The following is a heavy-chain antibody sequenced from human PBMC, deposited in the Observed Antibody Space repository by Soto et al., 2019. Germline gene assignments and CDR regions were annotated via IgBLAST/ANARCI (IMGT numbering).Heavy chain of an antibody. CDR1: GYTFTSYG. CDR2: ISAYNGNT. J-gene: IGHJ5*02. Sequence: ASVKVSCKASGYTFTSYGISWVRQAPGQGLEWMGWISAYNGNTNYAQKLQGRVTMTTDTSTSTAYMELGSLRSDDTAVYYCARSPDSSGYHNWFDPWGQGTLVTVSS. CDR3: ARSPDSSGYHNWFDP. D-gene: IGHD3-22*01. V-gene: IGHV1-18*01.